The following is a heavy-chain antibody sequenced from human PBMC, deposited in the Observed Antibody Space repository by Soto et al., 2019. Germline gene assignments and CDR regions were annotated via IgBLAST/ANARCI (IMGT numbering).Heavy chain of an antibody. D-gene: IGHD1-26*01. Sequence: GSLRLSGTASGFTFSSYSMNWVRQAPGKGLEWVSSISSSSSYIYYADSVKGRFTISRDNAKNSLYLQMNSLRAEDTAVYYCARGVGATHFDYWGQGTLVTVSS. CDR3: ARGVGATHFDY. CDR1: GFTFSSYS. V-gene: IGHV3-21*01. CDR2: ISSSSSYI. J-gene: IGHJ4*02.